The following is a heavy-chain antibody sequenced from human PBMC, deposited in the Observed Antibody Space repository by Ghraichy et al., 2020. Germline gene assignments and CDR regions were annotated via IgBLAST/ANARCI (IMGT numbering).Heavy chain of an antibody. Sequence: GGSLRLSCAASGFTFSGYAMTWVRQAPGKGLEWVSAISSTAGNTYYVDSVKGRFTISRDHSKNTLYLQMNSLRAEDTAIYYCVKSLTTFGYFDSWGQGTLVTVSS. CDR3: VKSLTTFGYFDS. CDR2: ISSTAGNT. J-gene: IGHJ4*02. V-gene: IGHV3-23*01. CDR1: GFTFSGYA. D-gene: IGHD2/OR15-2a*01.